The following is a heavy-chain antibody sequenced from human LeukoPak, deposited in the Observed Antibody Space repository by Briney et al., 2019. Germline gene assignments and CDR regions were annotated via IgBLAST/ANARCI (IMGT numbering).Heavy chain of an antibody. J-gene: IGHJ4*02. CDR2: TYHSGST. CDR3: ARHRVGVVVPAAIGY. CDR1: GYSISSGYY. Sequence: PSETLSLTCAVSGYSISSGYYWGWIRQPPGKGLEWIGSTYHSGSTYYNPSLKSRVTISVGTSKNQFSLKLSSVTAADTAVYYCARHRVGVVVPAAIGYWGQGTLVTVSS. V-gene: IGHV4-38-2*01. D-gene: IGHD2-2*02.